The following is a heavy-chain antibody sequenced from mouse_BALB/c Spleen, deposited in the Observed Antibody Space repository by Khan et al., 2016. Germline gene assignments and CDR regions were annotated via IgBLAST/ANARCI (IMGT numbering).Heavy chain of an antibody. Sequence: EVELVESGGGLEQPGGSLRLSCATSGFTFTDYYMSWVRQPPGKALEWLGFIRNKANGYTTEYSASVKGRFTISRDNSQSILYIQMNTLRAEVSDTYYFARDNYAMDYWGQGTSVTVSS. J-gene: IGHJ4*01. CDR1: GFTFTDYY. CDR2: IRNKANGYTT. CDR3: ARDNYAMDY. V-gene: IGHV7-3*02.